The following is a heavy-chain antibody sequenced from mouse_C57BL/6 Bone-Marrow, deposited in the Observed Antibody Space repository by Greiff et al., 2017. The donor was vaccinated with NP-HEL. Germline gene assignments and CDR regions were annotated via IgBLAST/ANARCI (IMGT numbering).Heavy chain of an antibody. CDR3: ARYDYDGDYYAMDY. CDR2: ISDGGSYT. V-gene: IGHV5-4*01. CDR1: GFTFSSYA. D-gene: IGHD2-4*01. J-gene: IGHJ4*01. Sequence: EVHLVESGGGLVKPGGSLKLSCAASGFTFSSYAMSWVRQTPEKRLEWVATISDGGSYTYYPDNVKGRFTISRDNAKNNLYLQMSHLKSEDTAMYYCARYDYDGDYYAMDYWGQGTSVTVSS.